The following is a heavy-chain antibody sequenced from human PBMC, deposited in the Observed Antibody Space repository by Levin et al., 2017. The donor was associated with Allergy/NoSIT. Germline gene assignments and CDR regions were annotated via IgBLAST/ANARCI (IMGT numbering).Heavy chain of an antibody. V-gene: IGHV4-30-2*01. CDR1: GGSFRSGAYS. CDR3: ASAAFSYYGSGSPFDP. D-gene: IGHD3-10*01. Sequence: SETLSLTCAVSGGSFRSGAYSWSWIRQPPGKGLEWIGNVYYSGSTNYNPSLRSRVTISVARSKNQFSLKVVSVTAADTAVYYCASAAFSYYGSGSPFDPWGQGTLVTVSS. J-gene: IGHJ5*02. CDR2: VYYSGST.